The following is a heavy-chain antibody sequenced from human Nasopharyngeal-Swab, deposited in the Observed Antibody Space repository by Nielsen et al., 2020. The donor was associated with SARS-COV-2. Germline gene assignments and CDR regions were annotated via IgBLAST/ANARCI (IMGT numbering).Heavy chain of an antibody. CDR2: ISWNSGSI. CDR1: GFTFDDYA. D-gene: IGHD2-15*01. V-gene: IGHV3-9*01. Sequence: GGSLRLSCAASGFTFDDYAMHWVRQAPGKGLEWVSGISWNSGSIGYADSVKGRFTISRDNAKNSLYLQMNSLRAEDTALYYCAKDIGYCSGGSCYLFDYWGQGTLVTVSS. CDR3: AKDIGYCSGGSCYLFDY. J-gene: IGHJ4*02.